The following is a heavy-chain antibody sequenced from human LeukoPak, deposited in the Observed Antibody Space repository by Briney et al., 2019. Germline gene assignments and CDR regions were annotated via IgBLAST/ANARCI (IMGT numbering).Heavy chain of an antibody. CDR1: GGSISSSSYY. CDR3: ARHEGWFDP. Sequence: SETLSLTCTVSGGSISSSSYYWGWIRQPPGKGLEWIGSIYYGGSTYYNPSLKSRVTISVDTSKNQFSLKLSSVTAADTAVYYCARHEGWFDPWGQGTLVTVSS. CDR2: IYYGGST. V-gene: IGHV4-39*01. J-gene: IGHJ5*02.